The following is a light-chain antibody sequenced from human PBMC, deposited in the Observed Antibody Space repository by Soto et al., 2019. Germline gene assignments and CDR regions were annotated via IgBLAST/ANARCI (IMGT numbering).Light chain of an antibody. J-gene: IGKJ1*01. CDR2: AAS. Sequence: EIVMTQSPATLSVSPGETVTLSCRASQSVSIDLAWYQQKPGQAPRLLISAASTRATGIPARFSGSGSGTEFTLTISSLQSEDFAVYYCQQYYDWLDVTFGQGTMVEI. V-gene: IGKV3-15*01. CDR1: QSVSID. CDR3: QQYYDWLDVT.